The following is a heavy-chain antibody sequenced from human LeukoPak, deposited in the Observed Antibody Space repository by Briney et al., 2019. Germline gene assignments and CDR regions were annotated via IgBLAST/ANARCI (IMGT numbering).Heavy chain of an antibody. CDR3: ARGYCSSTSCYGGYYYYYYGMDV. D-gene: IGHD2-2*01. V-gene: IGHV1-69*13. Sequence: SVTVSCTASGGTFSSYAISWVRQAPGQGLEWMGGIIPIFGTANYAQKFQGRVTITADESTSTAYMELSSLRSEDTAVYYCARGYCSSTSCYGGYYYYYYGMDVWGQGTTVTVSS. CDR1: GGTFSSYA. CDR2: IIPIFGTA. J-gene: IGHJ6*02.